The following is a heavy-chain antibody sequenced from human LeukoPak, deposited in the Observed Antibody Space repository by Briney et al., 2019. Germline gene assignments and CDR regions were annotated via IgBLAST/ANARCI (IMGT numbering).Heavy chain of an antibody. V-gene: IGHV3-53*01. CDR2: IYGAGAT. Sequence: GGSLRLSCAAYGLTVSSEYLAWVRQAPGKGLEWISVIYGAGATYYADSVQGRFTISRDTYSNALYLQMNSLRVEDTAVYHCARLLPASRHYFDYWGQETLVTVSS. CDR1: GLTVSSEY. J-gene: IGHJ4*02. D-gene: IGHD2-15*01. CDR3: ARLLPASRHYFDY.